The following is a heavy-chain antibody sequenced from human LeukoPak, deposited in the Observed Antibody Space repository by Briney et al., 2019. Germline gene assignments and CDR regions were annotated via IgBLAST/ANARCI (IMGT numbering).Heavy chain of an antibody. CDR1: GGSFRGYY. CDR3: ARHRVYYYGSGRLSSQDNWFDP. D-gene: IGHD3-10*01. Sequence: PSETLSLTCAVYGGSFRGYYWSWIRQPPGKGLEWIGEINHSGSTNYNPSLKSRVTISVDTSKNQFSLKLSSVTAADTAVYYCARHRVYYYGSGRLSSQDNWFDPWGQGTLVTVSS. CDR2: INHSGST. J-gene: IGHJ5*02. V-gene: IGHV4-34*01.